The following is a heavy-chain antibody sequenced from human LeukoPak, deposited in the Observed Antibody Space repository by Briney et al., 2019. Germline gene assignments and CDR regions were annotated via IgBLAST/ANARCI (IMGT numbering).Heavy chain of an antibody. CDR1: GFTFSSYA. J-gene: IGHJ4*02. V-gene: IGHV3-23*01. CDR3: ARESGYSYGYFYY. Sequence: GGSLRLSCAASGFTFSSYAMSWVRQAPGKGLEWVSAISGSGGSTYYADSVKGRFTISRDNAKNTLYLQMNSLRAEDTAVYYCARESGYSYGYFYYWGQGTLVTVSS. D-gene: IGHD5-18*01. CDR2: ISGSGGST.